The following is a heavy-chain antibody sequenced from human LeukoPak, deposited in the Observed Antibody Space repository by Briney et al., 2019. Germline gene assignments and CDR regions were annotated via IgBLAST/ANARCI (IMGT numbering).Heavy chain of an antibody. Sequence: ASVKVSCKVSGYTLTELSMHWVRQAPGKGLEWMGGFDPEDGETIYAQKFQGRATMTEDTSTDTAYMELSSLRSEDTAVYYCATGEYGDFYFDYWGQGTLVTVSS. CDR3: ATGEYGDFYFDY. D-gene: IGHD4-17*01. J-gene: IGHJ4*02. CDR1: GYTLTELS. V-gene: IGHV1-24*01. CDR2: FDPEDGET.